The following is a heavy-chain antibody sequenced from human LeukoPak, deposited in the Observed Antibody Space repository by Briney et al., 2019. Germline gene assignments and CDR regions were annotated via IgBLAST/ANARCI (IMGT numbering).Heavy chain of an antibody. CDR3: ARQGGVVVISTNWFDP. V-gene: IGHV4-39*01. D-gene: IGHD3-22*01. J-gene: IGHJ5*02. CDR2: IYYNGST. Sequence: SEPLSLTCTVSGGSISSGSYYWGWIRQPPGKGLEWIGSIYYNGSTYYNPSLKSRVTISVDTSKNQFSLKLSSVTAADTAVYYCARQGGVVVISTNWFDPWGQGTLVTVSS. CDR1: GGSISSGSYY.